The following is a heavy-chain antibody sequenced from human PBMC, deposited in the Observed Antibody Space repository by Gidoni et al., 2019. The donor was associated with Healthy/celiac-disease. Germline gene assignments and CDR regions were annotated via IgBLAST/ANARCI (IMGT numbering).Heavy chain of an antibody. V-gene: IGHV3-30*18. CDR1: GFTFSSYG. J-gene: IGHJ4*02. Sequence: QVQLVESGGGVVQPGRSLRLSCAASGFTFSSYGMHWVRPAPGKGLEWVAVISYDGSNKYYADSVKGRFTISRDNSKNTLYLQMNSLRAEDTAVYYCAKEQAPITMVRGVISWGQGTLVTVSS. CDR3: AKEQAPITMVRGVIS. D-gene: IGHD3-10*01. CDR2: ISYDGSNK.